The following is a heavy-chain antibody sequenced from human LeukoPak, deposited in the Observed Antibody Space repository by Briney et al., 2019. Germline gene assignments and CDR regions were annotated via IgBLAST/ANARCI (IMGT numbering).Heavy chain of an antibody. CDR2: IWYDGSNI. V-gene: IGHV3-33*01. CDR1: GFTFSSYG. CDR3: ARFKYGDYARGDYIEY. J-gene: IGHJ4*02. D-gene: IGHD4-17*01. Sequence: PGGSLRLSCAASGFTFSSYGMHWVRQAPGKGLDRVAVIWYDGSNIYYKDSVKGRFTISRDNSKNTLYLQMNSLRAEDTAVYYCARFKYGDYARGDYIEYWGQGTLVTVSS.